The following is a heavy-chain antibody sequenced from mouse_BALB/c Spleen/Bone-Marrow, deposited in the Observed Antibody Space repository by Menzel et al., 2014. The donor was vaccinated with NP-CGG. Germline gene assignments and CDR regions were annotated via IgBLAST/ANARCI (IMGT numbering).Heavy chain of an antibody. D-gene: IGHD2-3*01. J-gene: IGHJ2*01. Sequence: EVKLMESGGGLVQPGGSRKLSCAASGFTFRSFGMHWARQAPEKGLEWVAYISGGTSTIYYADTVKGRFTISRDNPNNTLFLQMTSLRSGDTAMYYCVRGGYYVPSYFDSWGQGTTLTVSS. V-gene: IGHV5-17*02. CDR3: VRGGYYVPSYFDS. CDR2: ISGGTSTI. CDR1: GFTFRSFG.